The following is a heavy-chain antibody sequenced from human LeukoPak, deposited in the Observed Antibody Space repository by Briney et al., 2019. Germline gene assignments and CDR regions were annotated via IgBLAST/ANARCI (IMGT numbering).Heavy chain of an antibody. CDR3: ARSYYDSSGYPESRFDP. Sequence: GGSLRLSCAASGFTFSNYAMHWVRQAPGKWLEWVALISYDGSNKYYADSVKGRFTISRDNSKYTLYLQMNSLTPEDTSLYYCARSYYDSSGYPESRFDPWGQGTLVTVSS. J-gene: IGHJ5*02. CDR2: ISYDGSNK. D-gene: IGHD3-22*01. CDR1: GFTFSNYA. V-gene: IGHV3-30-3*01.